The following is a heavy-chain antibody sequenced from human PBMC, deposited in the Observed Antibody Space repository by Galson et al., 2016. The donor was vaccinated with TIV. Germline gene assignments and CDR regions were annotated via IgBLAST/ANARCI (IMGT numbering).Heavy chain of an antibody. V-gene: IGHV4-38-2*02. CDR3: IREGSTVTMHHYFGMDV. CDR2: IYESGTT. CDR1: GYSIKSGYF. J-gene: IGHJ6*02. D-gene: IGHD4-17*01. Sequence: TLSLTCAVSGYSIKSGYFWGWIRQPPGKGLQWIGSIYESGTTYSNPSLKSRLTMSVDTSKNQFSLKLSSVTAADTAVYYCIREGSTVTMHHYFGMDVWGQGT.